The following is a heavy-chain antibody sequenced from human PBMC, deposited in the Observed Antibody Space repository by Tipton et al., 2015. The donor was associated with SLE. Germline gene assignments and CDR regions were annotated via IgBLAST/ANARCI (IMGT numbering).Heavy chain of an antibody. V-gene: IGHV4-39*07. Sequence: TLSLTCTVSGGSISSSSYYWGWIRQPPGKGLEWIGNIYYSGSTYYNPSLKSRVTISVDTSKNQFSLKLSSVTAADTAVYYCARGGTGTFDYWGRGTLVTVSS. CDR1: GGSISSSSYY. D-gene: IGHD1-1*01. CDR2: IYYSGST. CDR3: ARGGTGTFDY. J-gene: IGHJ4*02.